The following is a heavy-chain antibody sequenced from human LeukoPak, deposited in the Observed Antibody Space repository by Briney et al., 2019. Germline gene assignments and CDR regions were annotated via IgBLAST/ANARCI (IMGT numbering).Heavy chain of an antibody. CDR1: GCTFTSYA. CDR3: GFASSGYYFNYFDY. J-gene: IGHJ4*02. V-gene: IGHV1-69*13. Sequence: GASVKVSCKASGCTFTSYAISWVRQAPGQGLEWMGGIIPIFGTANYAQKFQGRVTITADESTSTAHMELSSLRSEDTAVYYCGFASSGYYFNYFDYWGQGTLVTVSS. CDR2: IIPIFGTA. D-gene: IGHD3-22*01.